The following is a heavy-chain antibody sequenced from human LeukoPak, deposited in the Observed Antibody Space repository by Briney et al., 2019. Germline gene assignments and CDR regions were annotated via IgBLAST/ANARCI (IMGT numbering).Heavy chain of an antibody. CDR1: GGSISSYY. CDR2: IYTSGST. J-gene: IGHJ6*03. CDR3: ARESGWELLNYYYYYMDV. V-gene: IGHV4-4*07. Sequence: SETLSLTCTVSGGSISSYYWSWIRQPAGKGLEWIGRIYTSGSTNYNPSLKSRVTMSVDTSKNQFSLKLSSVTAADTAVYYCARESGWELLNYYYYYMDVWGKGTTVTVSS. D-gene: IGHD1-26*01.